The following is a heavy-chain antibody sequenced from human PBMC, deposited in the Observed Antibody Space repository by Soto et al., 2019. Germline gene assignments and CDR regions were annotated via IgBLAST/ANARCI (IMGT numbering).Heavy chain of an antibody. J-gene: IGHJ4*02. CDR2: FSGSGGST. CDR3: ASPGNPLDY. CDR1: GFTFSSYV. V-gene: IGHV3-23*01. Sequence: GGSLRLSCAASGFTFSSYVMSWVRQAPGKGLEWVSGFSGSGGSTYYADSVKGRFTISRDNFKNTLFLHMNSLRAEDTAVYYCASPGNPLDYWGQGTLVTVSS. D-gene: IGHD1-1*01.